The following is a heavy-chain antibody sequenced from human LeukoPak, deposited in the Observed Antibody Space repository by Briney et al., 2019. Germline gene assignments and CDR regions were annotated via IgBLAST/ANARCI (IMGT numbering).Heavy chain of an antibody. D-gene: IGHD3-3*01. Sequence: SETLSLTCTVSGGSISSGSYYWSWIRQPAGKGLVWIGRIYTSGSTNYNPSLKSRVTISVDTSKNQFSLKLSSVTAADTAVYYCARQRKYYDFWGQGTLVTVSS. CDR2: IYTSGST. V-gene: IGHV4-61*02. J-gene: IGHJ4*02. CDR1: GGSISSGSYY. CDR3: ARQRKYYDF.